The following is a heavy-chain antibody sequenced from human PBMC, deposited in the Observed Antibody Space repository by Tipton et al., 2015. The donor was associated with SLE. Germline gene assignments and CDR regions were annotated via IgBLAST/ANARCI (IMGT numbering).Heavy chain of an antibody. CDR1: GGTFSSYT. CDR3: ARIGTGWYFDL. CDR2: IIPILGIA. J-gene: IGHJ2*01. V-gene: IGHV1-69*09. D-gene: IGHD1-1*01. Sequence: QLVQSGAEVKKPGSSVKVSCKASGGTFSSYTISWVRQAPGQGLEWMGRIIPILGIANYAQKFQGRVTITADKSTSTAYMELSSLRSEDTAVYYCARIGTGWYFDLWGRGTLVTVSA.